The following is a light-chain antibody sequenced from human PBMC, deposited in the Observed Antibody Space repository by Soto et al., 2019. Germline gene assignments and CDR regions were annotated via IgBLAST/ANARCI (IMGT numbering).Light chain of an antibody. Sequence: DITFAPYPASLSSSPVERATLSCRASQSVSIYLAWYQQKPGQAPRLLIYDASSRATGIPARFSGSGSGTDFTLTISSLWPEDFAIYYCQQRSNWPSIPFGQGTRL. J-gene: IGKJ5*01. CDR1: QSVSIY. CDR2: DAS. CDR3: QQRSNWPSIP. V-gene: IGKV3-11*01.